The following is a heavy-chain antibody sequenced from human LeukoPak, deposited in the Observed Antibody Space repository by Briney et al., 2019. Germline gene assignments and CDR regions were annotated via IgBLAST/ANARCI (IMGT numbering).Heavy chain of an antibody. V-gene: IGHV3-49*04. J-gene: IGHJ4*02. CDR2: IRSKAIRWAT. Sequence: GGSLRLSCTTSGFNFGDYAMSWVRQAPGKGLEWVGFIRSKAIRWATGDGASVKGRVTMSRDDSKSIAYLHMNNLKAEDTAVYFCTSVYDSSSYYHSGIDYWGEGTLLTVSS. CDR1: GFNFGDYA. D-gene: IGHD3-22*01. CDR3: TSVYDSSSYYHSGIDY.